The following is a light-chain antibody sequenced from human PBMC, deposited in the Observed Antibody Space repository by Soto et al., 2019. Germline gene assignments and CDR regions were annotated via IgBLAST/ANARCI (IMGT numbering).Light chain of an antibody. Sequence: EVVLTQSPGTLSLSPGERATLSCRASQSVSSNYLAWYQQKPGQAPRLVIYGATSRATGIPDRFSGSGSGTDFTLTISRLDPEDFAVYYCQHYGTSFRTFGQGTKVEIK. CDR3: QHYGTSFRT. CDR1: QSVSSNY. J-gene: IGKJ1*01. V-gene: IGKV3-20*01. CDR2: GAT.